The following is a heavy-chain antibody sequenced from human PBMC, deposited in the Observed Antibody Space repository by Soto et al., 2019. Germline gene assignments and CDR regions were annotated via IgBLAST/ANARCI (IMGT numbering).Heavy chain of an antibody. V-gene: IGHV3-66*01. CDR2: FYSGGEA. J-gene: IGHJ4*02. CDR1: GLTFSSNY. CDR3: ARDHLATTLEY. Sequence: GGSLRLSCAASGLTFSSNYMTWVRQAPGKGLEWVSVFYSGGEAYYADSVKGRFTISSDNSKNTLYLQMNSLRAEDTAVYYCARDHLATTLEYWGQGTLVTVSS. D-gene: IGHD5-12*01.